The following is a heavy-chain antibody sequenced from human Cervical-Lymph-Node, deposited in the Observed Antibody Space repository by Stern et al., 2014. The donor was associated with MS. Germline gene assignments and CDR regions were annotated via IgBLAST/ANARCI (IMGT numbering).Heavy chain of an antibody. D-gene: IGHD3-16*01. CDR2: IKSDGSST. V-gene: IGHV3-74*03. CDR3: VRDNYGTDY. J-gene: IGHJ4*02. CDR1: GFIFSSYW. Sequence: VQLVESGGDLVQPGGSLRLSCAASGFIFSSYWMQWVRHALGKGLVCVSHIKSDGSSTTYADSVKGRFTTSRDNAKNTLYLQMDDLRAEDTAVYFCVRDNYGTDYWGQGTLVTVSS.